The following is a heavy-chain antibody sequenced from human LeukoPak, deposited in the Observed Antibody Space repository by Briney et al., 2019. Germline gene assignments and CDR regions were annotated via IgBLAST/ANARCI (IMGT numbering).Heavy chain of an antibody. Sequence: GGSLRLSCAASGFTFSSYDMNWVRQAPGRELEWISYISYISDSGTTIYYADSVKGRFTISRDDAKNSVYLQMNSLRDEDTAVYYCASYRVLLWFGESTDYWGQGTLVTVSS. CDR2: ISDSGTTI. CDR3: ASYRVLLWFGESTDY. D-gene: IGHD3-10*01. J-gene: IGHJ4*02. V-gene: IGHV3-48*03. CDR1: GFTFSSYD.